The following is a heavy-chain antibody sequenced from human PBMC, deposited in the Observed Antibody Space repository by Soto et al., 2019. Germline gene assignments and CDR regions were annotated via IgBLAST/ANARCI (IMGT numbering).Heavy chain of an antibody. CDR3: ARVWGLDYIDS. Sequence: SAPHSDTCTVSGVSIISGDYYWSLIRQPPGKGLEWIGYIYQSGTTLYNPSLKTRLTMSLDRSNNQFSLTLNSMTAADTAVYYCARVWGLDYIDSWGQGTRVTVSS. CDR2: IYQSGTT. J-gene: IGHJ4*02. V-gene: IGHV4-30-4*02. D-gene: IGHD7-27*01. CDR1: GVSIISGDYY.